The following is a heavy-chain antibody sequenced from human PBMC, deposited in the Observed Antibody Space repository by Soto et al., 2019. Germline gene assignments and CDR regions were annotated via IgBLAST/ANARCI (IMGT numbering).Heavy chain of an antibody. J-gene: IGHJ4*02. CDR3: ARHFVAVVIKGWGY. CDR2: TYYNGNA. CDR1: RGSIDRSNYY. D-gene: IGHD3-10*01. Sequence: PSETLSLTCNVSRGSIDRSNYYWDWLRQPPGKGLEWIGTTYYNGNAYYNPSLKSRVSMSVDTSKNQFSLKLVSVTAADTAVYYCARHFVAVVIKGWGYWGQGTLVTVS. V-gene: IGHV4-39*01.